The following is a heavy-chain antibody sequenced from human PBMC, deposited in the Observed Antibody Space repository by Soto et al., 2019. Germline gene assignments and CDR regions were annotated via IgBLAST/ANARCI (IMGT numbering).Heavy chain of an antibody. CDR2: ISYDGSNK. CDR1: GFTFSSYG. CDR3: AKSDSMDV. Sequence: QVQLMESGGGVVQPGRSLRLSCAASGFTFSSYGMHWVRQAPGKGLEWVAVISYDGSNKYYADSVKGRFTISRDNSKNTLYLQMNSLRAEDTAVYYCAKSDSMDVWGQGTTVTVSS. V-gene: IGHV3-30*18. J-gene: IGHJ6*02.